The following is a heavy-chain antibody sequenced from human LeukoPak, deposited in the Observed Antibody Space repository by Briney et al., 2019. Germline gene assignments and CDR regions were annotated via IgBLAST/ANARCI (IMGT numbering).Heavy chain of an antibody. Sequence: GGSLRLSCAASGVTFSSFGMHWVRQTPGKGLEWLTFIHNDGITEYYADSVKGRFTISRDNSKNTVYLQMNSLRVEDTAVYYCAKDDPTGRYLWGQGTLVPVSS. CDR3: AKDDPTGRYL. CDR2: IHNDGITE. V-gene: IGHV3-30*02. J-gene: IGHJ4*02. D-gene: IGHD1-26*01. CDR1: GVTFSSFG.